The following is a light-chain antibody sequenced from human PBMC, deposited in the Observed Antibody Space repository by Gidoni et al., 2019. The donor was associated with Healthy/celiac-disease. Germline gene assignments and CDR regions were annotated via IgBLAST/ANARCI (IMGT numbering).Light chain of an antibody. Sequence: AVRLTPSPSSFSASTGDRVTITCRASQGISSYLAWYQQKPGKAPKLLLYAASTLQSGVPSRFSGSGSGTDFTLTISCLQSEDFATYYCQQYYSYPLYTFGQGTKLEIK. CDR2: AAS. V-gene: IGKV1-8*01. CDR1: QGISSY. CDR3: QQYYSYPLYT. J-gene: IGKJ2*01.